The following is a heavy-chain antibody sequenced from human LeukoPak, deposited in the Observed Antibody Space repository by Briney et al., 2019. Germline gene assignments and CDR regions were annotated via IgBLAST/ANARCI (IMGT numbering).Heavy chain of an antibody. V-gene: IGHV4-30-2*01. J-gene: IGHJ4*02. D-gene: IGHD6-13*01. CDR3: ASVPAAAHRGYFDF. CDR2: FYHSGST. Sequence: SETLSLTCTVSGGSVTSGAYSWTWIRQPPGKGLEWIGYFYHSGSTYYNPSLKSRVTISVDRSKNQFSLKLGSVTAADTAVYYCASVPAAAHRGYFDFWGQGTLVTVSS. CDR1: GGSVTSGAYS.